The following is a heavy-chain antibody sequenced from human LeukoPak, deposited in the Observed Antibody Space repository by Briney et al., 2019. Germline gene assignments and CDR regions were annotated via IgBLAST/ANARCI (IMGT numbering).Heavy chain of an antibody. CDR1: GYSISSGYY. Sequence: TSETLSLTCTVSGYSISSGYYWGWIRQPPGKGLEWIGSIYHSGSTYYNPSLKSRVTISVDTSKNQFSLKLSSVTAADTAVYYCARVRATILLRSFDYWGQGTLVTVSS. V-gene: IGHV4-38-2*02. D-gene: IGHD5-12*01. CDR2: IYHSGST. CDR3: ARVRATILLRSFDY. J-gene: IGHJ4*02.